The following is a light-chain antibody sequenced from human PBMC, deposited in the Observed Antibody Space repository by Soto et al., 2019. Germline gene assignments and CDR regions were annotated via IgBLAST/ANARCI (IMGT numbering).Light chain of an antibody. V-gene: IGKV3-20*01. CDR2: GAA. Sequence: EIVLTRSPVTLSLAPGETATLSCRASQRVGTNYLAWFQQKPGQSPRLIYGAASRATGIPDRFSGSGSGTDFTLTIRRLEPEDFAVYYCQHFDTSLALTFGGGTKVDI. CDR3: QHFDTSLALT. CDR1: QRVGTNY. J-gene: IGKJ4*01.